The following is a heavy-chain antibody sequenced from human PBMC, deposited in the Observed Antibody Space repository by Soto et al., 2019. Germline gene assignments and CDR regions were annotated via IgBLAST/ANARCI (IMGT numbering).Heavy chain of an antibody. V-gene: IGHV4-59*01. D-gene: IGHD2-15*01. J-gene: IGHJ4*02. CDR3: ARSEGLGYCSGGSCPANY. CDR1: GGSISSYY. Sequence: SETLSLTCTVSGGSISSYYWSWIRQPPGKGLEWIGYIYYSGSTNYNPSLKSRVTISVDTSKNHFSLKLSSVTAADTAVYYCARSEGLGYCSGGSCPANYWGQGTLVTVSS. CDR2: IYYSGST.